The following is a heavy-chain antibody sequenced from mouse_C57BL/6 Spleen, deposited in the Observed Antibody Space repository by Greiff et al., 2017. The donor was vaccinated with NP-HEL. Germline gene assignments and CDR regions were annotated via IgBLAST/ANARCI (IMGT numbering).Heavy chain of an antibody. CDR1: GYTFTDYE. Sequence: VKLQESGAELVRPGASVTLSCKASGYTFTDYEMHWVKQTPVHGLEWIGAIDPETGGTAYNQKFKGKAILTADKSSSTAYMELRSLTSEDSAVYYCTRSGVGSSLDYWGQGTTLTVSS. J-gene: IGHJ2*01. CDR3: TRSGVGSSLDY. CDR2: IDPETGGT. V-gene: IGHV1-15*01. D-gene: IGHD1-1*01.